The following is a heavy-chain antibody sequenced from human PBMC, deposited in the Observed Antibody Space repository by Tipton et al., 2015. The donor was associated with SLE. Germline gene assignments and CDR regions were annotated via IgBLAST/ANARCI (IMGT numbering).Heavy chain of an antibody. CDR2: IDHSGST. Sequence: TLSLTCAVYGGSFSVHYWTWSWIRQPPGKGLEWIGEIDHSGSTNYNLSLKSRVTISRDTSKNQFSLRLSSVTAADTAVYYCARHYYDSSGFPIWGQGTLVTVSS. V-gene: IGHV4-34*01. D-gene: IGHD3-22*01. CDR3: ARHYYDSSGFPI. CDR1: GGSFSVHY. J-gene: IGHJ4*02.